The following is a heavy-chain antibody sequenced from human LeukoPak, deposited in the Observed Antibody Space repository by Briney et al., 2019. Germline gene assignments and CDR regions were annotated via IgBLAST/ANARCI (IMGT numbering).Heavy chain of an antibody. CDR1: GFTVSSNY. V-gene: IGHV3-53*01. CDR3: AREGYYDSSGYYPFDAFDT. CDR2: IYSGGST. D-gene: IGHD3-22*01. J-gene: IGHJ3*02. Sequence: GGSLRLSCAASGFTVSSNYMSWVRQAPGKGLEWVSVIYSGGSTYYADSVKGRFTISRDNSKNTLYLQMNSLRAEDTAVYYCAREGYYDSSGYYPFDAFDTWGQGTMVTVSS.